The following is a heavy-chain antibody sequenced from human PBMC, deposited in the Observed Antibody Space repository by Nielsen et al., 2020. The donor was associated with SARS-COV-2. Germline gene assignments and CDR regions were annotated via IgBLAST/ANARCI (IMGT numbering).Heavy chain of an antibody. J-gene: IGHJ6*02. CDR2: IIPIFGTA. V-gene: IGHV1-69*13. Sequence: SVKVSCKASGGTFSSYAISWVRQAPGQGLEWMGGIIPIFGTANYAQKFQGRVTITADESTSTAYMELSSLRSDDTAVYYCARGSHYYYGMDVWGQGTTVTVSS. CDR1: GGTFSSYA. CDR3: ARGSHYYYGMDV.